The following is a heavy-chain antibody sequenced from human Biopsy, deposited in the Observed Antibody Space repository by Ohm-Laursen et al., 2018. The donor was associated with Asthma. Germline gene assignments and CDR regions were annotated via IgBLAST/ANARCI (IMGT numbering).Heavy chain of an antibody. D-gene: IGHD6-13*01. CDR3: VRGSSSWHHGPFHYYYGLDV. CDR2: MYYSGSA. J-gene: IGHJ6*02. CDR1: GGAIRTSGYY. Sequence: GTLSLTCSVSGGAIRTSGYYWGWIRQPPGKGLEWIGSMYYSGSAYYNPSLESRVTVSADTSKNQFSLKLTSVTAADTAVYYCVRGSSSWHHGPFHYYYGLDVWGQGTTATVSS. V-gene: IGHV4-39*01.